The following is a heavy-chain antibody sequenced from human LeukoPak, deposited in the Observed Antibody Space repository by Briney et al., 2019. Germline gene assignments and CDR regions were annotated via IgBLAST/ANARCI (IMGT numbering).Heavy chain of an antibody. Sequence: SVRVSCKASGGTFSIYAISWVRQAPGQGGEWVGGIIPIFVTANYAHKFQGRVPITADTSTSTAYLELSSLRSEDTAVYYCARVIAAAGTGPRFDPWGQGTLVTVSS. CDR3: ARVIAAAGTGPRFDP. V-gene: IGHV1-69*06. J-gene: IGHJ5*02. CDR1: GGTFSIYA. CDR2: IIPIFVTA. D-gene: IGHD6-13*01.